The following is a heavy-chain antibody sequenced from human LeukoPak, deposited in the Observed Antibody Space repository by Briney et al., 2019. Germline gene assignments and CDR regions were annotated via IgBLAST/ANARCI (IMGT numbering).Heavy chain of an antibody. CDR3: AKDIYQWLDDHNFDY. CDR2: ISWNSGSI. V-gene: IGHV3-9*01. CDR1: GFTFDDYA. D-gene: IGHD6-19*01. J-gene: IGHJ4*02. Sequence: GGSLRLSCAASGFTFDDYAMHWVRQAPGKGLEWVSGISWNSGSIGYADSVKGRFTISRDNAKNSLYLQMNRLRAEDTALYYCAKDIYQWLDDHNFDYWGQGTLVTVSS.